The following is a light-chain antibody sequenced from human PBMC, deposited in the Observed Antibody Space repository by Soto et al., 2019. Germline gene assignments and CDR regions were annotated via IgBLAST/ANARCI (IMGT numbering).Light chain of an antibody. CDR3: QHYDHVPLS. CDR1: QGINNY. V-gene: IGKV1-33*01. Sequence: DIQMTQSPSSLSASVGDRVTITCQASQGINNYLNWYQQKEGKAPELLIYDSSKLKTGVPSRFSGSGSETDFTLTISSLQPADVATYYCQHYDHVPLSFGGVTKVEIK. CDR2: DSS. J-gene: IGKJ4*01.